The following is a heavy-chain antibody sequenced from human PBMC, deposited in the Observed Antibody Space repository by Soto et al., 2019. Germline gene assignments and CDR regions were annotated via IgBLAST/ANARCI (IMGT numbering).Heavy chain of an antibody. CDR2: ISGSGGST. V-gene: IGHV3-23*01. CDR3: AKDNSGYDDAFDI. D-gene: IGHD5-12*01. Sequence: EVQLLESGGGLVQPGGSLRLSCAASGFTFSSYAMSWVRQAPGKGLEWVSGISGSGGSTYYADSVKGRFTISRDNSKNPLYLQMNSLRAEDTAVYYCAKDNSGYDDAFDIWGQGTMVTVSS. J-gene: IGHJ3*02. CDR1: GFTFSSYA.